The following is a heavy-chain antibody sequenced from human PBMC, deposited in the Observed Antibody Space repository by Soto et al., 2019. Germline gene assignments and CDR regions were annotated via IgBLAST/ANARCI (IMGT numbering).Heavy chain of an antibody. CDR3: AALGVNFDH. Sequence: SLQVSCKASGFTITSSAVQWVRQARGQRLEWIGWIGVGSGNRHYAQKFQERVTITRDMSTNTAYMELSSLRSEDTAVYYCAALGVNFDHWGQGTLVTVSS. D-gene: IGHD2-8*01. CDR1: GFTITSSA. CDR2: IGVGSGNR. V-gene: IGHV1-58*01. J-gene: IGHJ4*02.